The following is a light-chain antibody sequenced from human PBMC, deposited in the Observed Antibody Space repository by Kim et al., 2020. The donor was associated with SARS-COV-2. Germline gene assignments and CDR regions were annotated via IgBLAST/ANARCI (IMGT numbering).Light chain of an antibody. V-gene: IGLV2-8*01. CDR2: EVS. CDR3: SSYAGSNDYV. Sequence: GQSVTISCTGPSGDVGGYYYVSWYQQHPGKAPKLMIYEVSKRPSGVPDRFAGSKSGNAAFLTVSGLQAEDDAYYYCSSYAGSNDYVFGTGTKVTVL. CDR1: SGDVGGYYY. J-gene: IGLJ1*01.